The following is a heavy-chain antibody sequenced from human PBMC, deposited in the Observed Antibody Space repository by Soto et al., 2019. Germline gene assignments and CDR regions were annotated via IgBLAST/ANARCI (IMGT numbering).Heavy chain of an antibody. CDR2: ISWNSGSI. V-gene: IGHV3-9*01. Sequence: GGSLRLSCAASGFTFDDYAIHWVRQAPGKGLEWVSGISWNSGSIGYADSVKGRFTISRDNAKNSLYLQMNSLRAEDTALYYCAKDFWIGRHKVVVKDNWFDPWGQGTLVTVSS. D-gene: IGHD2-15*01. J-gene: IGHJ5*02. CDR1: GFTFDDYA. CDR3: AKDFWIGRHKVVVKDNWFDP.